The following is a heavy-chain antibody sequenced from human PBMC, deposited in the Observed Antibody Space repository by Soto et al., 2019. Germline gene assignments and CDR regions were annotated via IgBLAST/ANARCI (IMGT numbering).Heavy chain of an antibody. CDR1: GGSVSRGRFH. CDR2: IFYNGTA. J-gene: IGHJ4*02. V-gene: IGHV4-61*01. D-gene: IGHD6-19*01. CDR3: ARIGGWYDIDF. Sequence: SETLSLTCSVSGGSVSRGRFHWSWIRQPPGKGLQFIGSIFYNGTANYSPSLKNRVSISIDTSQSQFFLQLISVAAADTAVYYCARIGGWYDIDFWGQGSLVTVSS.